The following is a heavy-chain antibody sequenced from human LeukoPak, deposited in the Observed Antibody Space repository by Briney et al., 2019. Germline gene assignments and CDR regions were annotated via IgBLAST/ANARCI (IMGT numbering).Heavy chain of an antibody. D-gene: IGHD2-2*01. J-gene: IGHJ4*02. CDR3: ARGLGYCSSTSCYYFDY. CDR2: INHSGST. CDR1: SGSFSGYY. Sequence: SETLSLTCAVYSGSFSGYYWSWIRQPPGKGLEWIGEINHSGSTNYNPSLKSRVTISVDTSKNQFSLKLSSVTAADTAVYYCARGLGYCSSTSCYYFDYWGQGTLVTVSS. V-gene: IGHV4-34*01.